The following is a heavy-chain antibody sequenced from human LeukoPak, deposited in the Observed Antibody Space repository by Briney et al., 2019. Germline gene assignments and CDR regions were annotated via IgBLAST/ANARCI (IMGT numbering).Heavy chain of an antibody. CDR2: IYSGGST. J-gene: IGHJ4*02. CDR1: GFXVSDNY. D-gene: IGHD3-22*01. CDR3: ARYHYDSGGYPYYFDY. Sequence: PGGSLRLSCAASGFXVSDNYISWVRQAPGQGLEWVSVIYSGGSTYYADSVKGRFTISRDISKNTVFLQLNSLRAEDTAVYYCARYHYDSGGYPYYFDYWGQGTLVAVSS. V-gene: IGHV3-53*01.